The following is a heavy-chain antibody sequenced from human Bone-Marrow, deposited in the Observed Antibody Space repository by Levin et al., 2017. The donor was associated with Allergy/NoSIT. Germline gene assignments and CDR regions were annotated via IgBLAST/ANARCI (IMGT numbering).Heavy chain of an antibody. D-gene: IGHD3-22*01. V-gene: IGHV4-34*01. Sequence: SQTLSLTCGVHGDALSGYYWSWIRQPPGKGLEWIGEIHHRGTTNHNLSLTSRVTLSLDPSNNQFSLTLTPVTAADPAVYYCAREDAPYYYESSVHAVNKWFDPWGQGTLVTVSS. CDR3: AREDAPYYYESSVHAVNKWFDP. CDR1: GDALSGYY. J-gene: IGHJ5*02. CDR2: IHHRGTT.